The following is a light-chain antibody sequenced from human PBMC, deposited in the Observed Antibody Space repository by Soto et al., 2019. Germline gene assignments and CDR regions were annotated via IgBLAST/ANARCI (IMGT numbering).Light chain of an antibody. CDR1: SSDVGGYNY. CDR2: EVS. Sequence: QAVVTQPASMSGSPGQSITISCTGTSSDVGGYNYVSWYQLHPGKAPKLMIFEVSNRPSGVSNRFSGSKSGNTASLTISGLRAEDEADYYCSSYTSSGTVIFAGGTKVTVL. CDR3: SSYTSSGTVI. V-gene: IGLV2-14*01. J-gene: IGLJ2*01.